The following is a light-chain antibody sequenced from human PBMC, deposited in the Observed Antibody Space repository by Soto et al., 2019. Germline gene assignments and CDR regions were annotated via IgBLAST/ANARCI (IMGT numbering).Light chain of an antibody. CDR1: SSDVGGYNY. Sequence: QSVLTQPPSASGSPGQSVTISCNGTSSDVGGYNYVSWYQQHPGKAPKVIIYEVTERPSGVPDRFSGSKSGNTASLTVSGLQPEDEADYYCSSYEGTNNLVFGGGTKLTVL. J-gene: IGLJ2*01. CDR3: SSYEGTNNLV. CDR2: EVT. V-gene: IGLV2-8*01.